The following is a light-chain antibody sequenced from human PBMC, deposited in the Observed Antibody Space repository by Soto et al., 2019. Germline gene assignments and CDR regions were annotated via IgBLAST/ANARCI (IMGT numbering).Light chain of an antibody. V-gene: IGKV1-39*01. CDR2: AAS. CDR3: QQSYSTLLT. CDR1: QSISNY. J-gene: IGKJ4*01. Sequence: DIQMTQSPSSLSASVGDRVTITCRASQSISNYLNWYQQKPGKAPKLLIFAASILQSGVPSRFSGSGSGTDFTLTISSLQPEDFATYYCQQSYSTLLTFGGGTKVDIK.